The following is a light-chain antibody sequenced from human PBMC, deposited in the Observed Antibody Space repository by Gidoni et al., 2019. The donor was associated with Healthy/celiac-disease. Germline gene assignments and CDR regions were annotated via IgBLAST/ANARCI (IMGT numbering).Light chain of an antibody. CDR2: AAS. V-gene: IGKV1-9*01. CDR3: QQLNSYPRT. Sequence: DIQLTQSPSFLSASVGDRVTIPCRASQGISSSLAWYQQKPGKAPKLLIYAASTLQSGVPSRFSGSGSGTEFTLTISSLQPEDCATYYWQQLNSYPRTFGQGTKVEIK. J-gene: IGKJ1*01. CDR1: QGISSS.